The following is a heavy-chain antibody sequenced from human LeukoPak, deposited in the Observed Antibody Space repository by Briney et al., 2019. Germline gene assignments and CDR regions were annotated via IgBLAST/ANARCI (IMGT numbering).Heavy chain of an antibody. CDR2: IYTTGNT. D-gene: IGHD3-22*01. V-gene: IGHV4-61*02. Sequence: SQTLSLTCTVSGDSISSGRYFWNWIRQPAGKTLEWIGRIYTTGNTDYNPSLKSRFTISVDTSKNQFSLKLSSVTAADTAVYYCARQRHYYDGSGYYRYYFDYWGQGTLVTVSS. CDR3: ARQRHYYDGSGYYRYYFDY. J-gene: IGHJ4*02. CDR1: GDSISSGRYF.